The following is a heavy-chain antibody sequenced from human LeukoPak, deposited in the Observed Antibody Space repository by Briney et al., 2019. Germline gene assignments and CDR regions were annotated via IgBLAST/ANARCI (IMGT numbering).Heavy chain of an antibody. CDR3: ARADSTVDIVATIKD. J-gene: IGHJ4*02. Sequence: ASVKVSCKASGGTFSSYAISWVRQAPGPGLEWMGGIIPIFGTANYAQKFQGRVTITTDESTSTAYMELSSLRSEDTAVYYCARADSTVDIVATIKDWGQGTLVTVSS. CDR2: IIPIFGTA. V-gene: IGHV1-69*05. CDR1: GGTFSSYA. D-gene: IGHD5-12*01.